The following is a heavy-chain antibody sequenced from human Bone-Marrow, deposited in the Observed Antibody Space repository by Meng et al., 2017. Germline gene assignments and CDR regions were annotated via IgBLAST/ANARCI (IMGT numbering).Heavy chain of an antibody. J-gene: IGHJ4*02. D-gene: IGHD6-19*01. CDR3: ARSSGWCRYDY. CDR2: INPNTDDT. Sequence: ASVKVSCKASGYTLTDYYMHWGRQAAGQGLEWMGWINPNTDDTKYAPKSHGRVTMTSETSISTAYKELTSRTSDDTAVYYCARSSGWCRYDYWGQGTLVTVSS. CDR1: GYTLTDYY. V-gene: IGHV1-2*02.